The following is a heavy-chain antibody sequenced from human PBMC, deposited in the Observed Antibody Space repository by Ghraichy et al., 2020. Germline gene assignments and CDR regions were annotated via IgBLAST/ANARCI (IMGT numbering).Heavy chain of an antibody. CDR3: AREVGSLGYYGMDV. Sequence: SETLSLTCTVSGGSISSSSYYWGWIRQPPGKGLEWIGSIYYSGSTYYNPSLKSRVTISVDTSKNQFSLKLSSVTAADTAVYYCAREVGSLGYYGMDVWGQGTTVTVSS. J-gene: IGHJ6*02. D-gene: IGHD2-15*01. V-gene: IGHV4-39*01. CDR1: GGSISSSSYY. CDR2: IYYSGST.